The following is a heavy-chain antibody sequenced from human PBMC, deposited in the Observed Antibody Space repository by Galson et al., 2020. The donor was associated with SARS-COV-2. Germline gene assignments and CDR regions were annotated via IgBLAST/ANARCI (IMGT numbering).Heavy chain of an antibody. Sequence: ETPETLSLTCTVTRGTISGYYWSWLRQPPGKNLEWIGRIYSTGTTDYNPSLKSRVTISVDTSKKQFSLTLISVTAADTAVYYCAKLAEGRRSSEDYWGQGTLVTVSS. D-gene: IGHD6-6*01. CDR2: IYSTGTT. V-gene: IGHV4-59*08. CDR1: RGTISGYY. CDR3: AKLAEGRRSSEDY. J-gene: IGHJ4*02.